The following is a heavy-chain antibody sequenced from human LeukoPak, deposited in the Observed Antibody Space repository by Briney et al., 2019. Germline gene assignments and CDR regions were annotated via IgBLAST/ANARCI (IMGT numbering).Heavy chain of an antibody. Sequence: QPGGSLRLSCAASGFTFSSYGMHWVRQAPGKGLEWVAFIRYDGSNKYYADSVKGRFTISRDNSKNTLYLQMNSLRAEDTAVYYCAKDLWGGEQPSSSGDYWGQGTLVTVSS. CDR1: GFTFSSYG. D-gene: IGHD6-25*01. J-gene: IGHJ4*02. CDR3: AKDLWGGEQPSSSGDY. V-gene: IGHV3-30*02. CDR2: IRYDGSNK.